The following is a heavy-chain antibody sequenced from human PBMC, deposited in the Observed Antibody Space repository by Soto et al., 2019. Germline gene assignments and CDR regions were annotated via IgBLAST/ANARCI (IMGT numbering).Heavy chain of an antibody. V-gene: IGHV5-10-1*01. CDR2: IDPSYSYT. CDR3: ARNIVVVPADKGWPLYGMDV. J-gene: IGHJ6*02. Sequence: PGDSLKISCKGSGYSFTSYWISWVRQMPGKGLEWMGRIDPSYSYTNYSPSFQGHVTISAYTSISTAYMHWSSLKASDTAMYYCARNIVVVPADKGWPLYGMDVWGQGTTVTVSS. CDR1: GYSFTSYW. D-gene: IGHD2-2*01.